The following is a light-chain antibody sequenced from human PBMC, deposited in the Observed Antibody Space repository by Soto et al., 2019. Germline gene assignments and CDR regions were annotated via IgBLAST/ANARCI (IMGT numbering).Light chain of an antibody. V-gene: IGLV4-69*01. CDR2: LNGDGSH. Sequence: QLVLTQSPSASASLGASVELTCTLSSGHSSYAIAWHQQQPEKGPRFLMRLNGDGSHRKGDGIPDRFSGFSSGAERYLTISSLQSEDEADYYGQTWDTGTGTHAVFGGGTQLTVL. J-gene: IGLJ7*01. CDR1: SGHSSYA. CDR3: QTWDTGTGTHAV.